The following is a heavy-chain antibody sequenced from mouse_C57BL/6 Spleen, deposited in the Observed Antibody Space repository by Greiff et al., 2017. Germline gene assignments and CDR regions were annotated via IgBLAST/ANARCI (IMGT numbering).Heavy chain of an antibody. Sequence: EVQLQQSGPELVKPGASVKISCKASGYTFTDYYMNWVKQSHGKSLEWIGDINPNNGGTSYNQKFKGKATLTVDKSSSTAYMELRSLTSEDSAVYYCARTGGHFDYWGQGTTLTVSS. D-gene: IGHD4-1*01. CDR2: INPNNGGT. CDR1: GYTFTDYY. J-gene: IGHJ2*01. CDR3: ARTGGHFDY. V-gene: IGHV1-26*01.